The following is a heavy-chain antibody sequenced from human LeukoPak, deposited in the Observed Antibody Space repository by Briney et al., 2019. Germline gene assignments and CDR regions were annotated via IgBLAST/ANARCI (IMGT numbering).Heavy chain of an antibody. V-gene: IGHV3-64*01. Sequence: GGSLRLSCAASGFTFTTYYMTWVRQAPGKGLEYVSVISSNGGSTYYANSVKGRFTISRDNSKNTLYLQMGSLRAEDMAVYYCARVGGSYIFDYWGQGTLVTVSS. CDR1: GFTFTTYY. J-gene: IGHJ4*02. D-gene: IGHD1-26*01. CDR3: ARVGGSYIFDY. CDR2: ISSNGGST.